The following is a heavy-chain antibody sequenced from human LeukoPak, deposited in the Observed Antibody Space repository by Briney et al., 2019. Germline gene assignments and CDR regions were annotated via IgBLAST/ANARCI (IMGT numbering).Heavy chain of an antibody. J-gene: IGHJ4*02. D-gene: IGHD5-24*01. V-gene: IGHV3-23*01. CDR3: AKVSKKSRRDEGGPDFDY. CDR2: ISGSGGST. Sequence: GGSLRLSCAASGVTFSSYAMSWVRQAPGKGLEWVSAISGSGGSTYYADSVKGRFTISRDNSKNTLYLQMNSLRAEDTAVYYCAKVSKKSRRDEGGPDFDYWGQGTLVTVSS. CDR1: GVTFSSYA.